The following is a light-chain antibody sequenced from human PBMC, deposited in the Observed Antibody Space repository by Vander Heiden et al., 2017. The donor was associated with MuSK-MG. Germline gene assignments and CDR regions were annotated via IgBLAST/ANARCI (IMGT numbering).Light chain of an antibody. Sequence: DIQLTQSPSFLSASVGDRVTTTCRASQGISNYLAWYQQKPGKAPKLLIYAASTLQSGVPPRFSGSGSGTEFTLTITSLQPEDFATYYCQQLNTYLLTFGQGTRLXIK. J-gene: IGKJ5*01. CDR3: QQLNTYLLT. V-gene: IGKV1-9*01. CDR1: QGISNY. CDR2: AAS.